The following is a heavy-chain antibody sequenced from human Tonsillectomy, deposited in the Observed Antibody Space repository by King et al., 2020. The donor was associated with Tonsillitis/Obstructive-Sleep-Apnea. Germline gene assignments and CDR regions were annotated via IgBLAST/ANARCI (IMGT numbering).Heavy chain of an antibody. CDR2: IYYSGST. CDR1: GGSISSYY. D-gene: IGHD3-9*01. CDR3: ARVPTGLYYYYYMDV. Sequence: QLQESGPGLVKPSETLSLTCTVSGGSISSYYWSWIRQPPGKGLEWIGYIYYSGSTNYNPSLKNRVTISVDTSKNQFSLKLSSVTAADTAVYYCARVPTGLYYYYYMDVWGKGTPVTVSS. V-gene: IGHV4-59*08. J-gene: IGHJ6*03.